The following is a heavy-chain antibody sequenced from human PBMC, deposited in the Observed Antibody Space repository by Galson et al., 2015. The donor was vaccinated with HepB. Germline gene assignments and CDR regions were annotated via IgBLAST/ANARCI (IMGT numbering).Heavy chain of an antibody. CDR3: AKEIPVSGRAFDY. CDR1: GFTFNSYG. D-gene: IGHD3-10*01. Sequence: SLRLSCAASGFTFNSYGMHWVRQAPGKGLEWVAVISYDGSKKYYADSVKGRFTISRDNSENTLHLRMNSLRGDDTAAYYCAKEIPVSGRAFDYWGQGTLVTVSS. J-gene: IGHJ4*02. V-gene: IGHV3-30*18. CDR2: ISYDGSKK.